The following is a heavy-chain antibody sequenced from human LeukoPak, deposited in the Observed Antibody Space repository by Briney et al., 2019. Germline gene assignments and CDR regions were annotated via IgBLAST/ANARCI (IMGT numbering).Heavy chain of an antibody. CDR1: GFTFSSFA. V-gene: IGHV3-23*01. D-gene: IGHD1-1*01. CDR3: ATTLLRASTYMDV. Sequence: VGSLSLSCASSGFTFSSFAMSWVRQAPGKGLEWVSGTRGSGGSTYYADSVKGRFTISRHNSKNTLYLQMHSLRAEDTAVYYCATTLLRASTYMDVWGKGTTVTVSS. CDR2: TRGSGGST. J-gene: IGHJ6*03.